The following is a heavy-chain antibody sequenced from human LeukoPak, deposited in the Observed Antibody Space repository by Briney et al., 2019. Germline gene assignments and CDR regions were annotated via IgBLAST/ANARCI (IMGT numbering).Heavy chain of an antibody. J-gene: IGHJ4*02. D-gene: IGHD7-27*01. V-gene: IGHV3-23*01. Sequence: TGGSLRLSCSASGFTFTKYAMTWVRQAPGKGLEWVSVISGSGGITYYADSVKGRFTISRDNSKNTLYLHMNSLRAEDTALYYCAKDINWGPKYLFEYWGQGTRVTVSS. CDR3: AKDINWGPKYLFEY. CDR1: GFTFTKYA. CDR2: ISGSGGIT.